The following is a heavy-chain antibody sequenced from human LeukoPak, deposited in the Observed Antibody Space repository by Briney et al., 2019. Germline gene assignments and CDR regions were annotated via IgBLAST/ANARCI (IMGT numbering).Heavy chain of an antibody. V-gene: IGHV3-30*02. CDR1: GFTFSSYG. CDR3: AKDAHWSADH. D-gene: IGHD3-3*01. Sequence: GGSLRLSCAASGFTFSSYGMHWVRQAPGKGLEWVAHIRSDENYKHYADSVKGRFTISRDNSKNTVYVQMNSLRPEGTAVYYCAKDAHWSADHWGQGTLVTVSS. J-gene: IGHJ5*02. CDR2: IRSDENYK.